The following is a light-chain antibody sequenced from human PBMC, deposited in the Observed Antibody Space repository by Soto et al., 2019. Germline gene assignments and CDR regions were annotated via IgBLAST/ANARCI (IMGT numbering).Light chain of an antibody. J-gene: IGKJ4*01. CDR2: DAS. CDR3: QQRSNWPLT. Sequence: EVVLTQSPGTLSLSSGERATLSCRASQSLSSIYLAWYQQKPGQAPRLLIYDASNRATGIPARFSGSGSGTDFTLTISSLEPEDFAVYYCQQRSNWPLTFGGGTKVDIK. V-gene: IGKV3D-20*02. CDR1: QSLSSIY.